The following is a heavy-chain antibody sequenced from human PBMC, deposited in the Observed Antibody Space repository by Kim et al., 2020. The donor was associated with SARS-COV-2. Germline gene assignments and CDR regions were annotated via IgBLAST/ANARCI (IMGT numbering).Heavy chain of an antibody. CDR2: IYYSGSS. CDR1: SDSISSYY. Sequence: SETLSLTCTVSSDSISSYYWSWIRQLPGKGLEWLGYIYYSGSSDYNPSLKSRVTISWDTSKNQVSLDVTSVGAADTAVYYCTRSEGRGSWHQFDYWGQGILVTVSS. D-gene: IGHD6-13*01. CDR3: TRSEGRGSWHQFDY. J-gene: IGHJ4*02. V-gene: IGHV4-59*01.